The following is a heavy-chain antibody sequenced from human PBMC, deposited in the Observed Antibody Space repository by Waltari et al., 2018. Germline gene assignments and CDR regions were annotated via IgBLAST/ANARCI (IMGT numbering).Heavy chain of an antibody. D-gene: IGHD5-18*01. CDR3: AKDERSSTSQAYSFDV. V-gene: IGHV3-23*01. J-gene: IGHJ3*01. CDR2: ITGNGGNT. CDR1: GFTFHNYA. Sequence: EVQLLESGGDFAQPGGSLRLSCTASGFTFHNYAMRWVRQAPGKGLEWVSSITGNGGNTYDADSVDGRFNISRDKPKNTLYLEMTSLRTEDTADYCCAKDERSSTSQAYSFDVWGQGTMVTGSS.